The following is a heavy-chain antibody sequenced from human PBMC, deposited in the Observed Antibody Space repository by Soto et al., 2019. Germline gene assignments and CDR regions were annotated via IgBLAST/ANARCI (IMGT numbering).Heavy chain of an antibody. Sequence: PSETLSLTCNVSGSPISSYYWSWFRQPPGQGLEWVGYIYYTGSTTYNPSLRSRVAISVDTSKNQFSLKLSSVTAADTAVYYCARDERIAAANYYYYYGMDVWGQGTTVTVSS. CDR1: GSPISSYY. CDR3: ARDERIAAANYYYYYGMDV. CDR2: IYYTGST. D-gene: IGHD6-13*01. V-gene: IGHV4-59*01. J-gene: IGHJ6*02.